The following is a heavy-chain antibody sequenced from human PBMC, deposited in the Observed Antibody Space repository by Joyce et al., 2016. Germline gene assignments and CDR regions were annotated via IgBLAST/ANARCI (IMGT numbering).Heavy chain of an antibody. CDR2: SIPVFGTT. CDR1: GGTFSSYR. CDR3: ARVAFGTWGVDY. V-gene: IGHV1-69*01. D-gene: IGHD1-1*01. Sequence: QVQLVQSGAEVKKPGSSVKVSCKASGGTFSSYRFNWVRQAPGQGLEWMGGSIPVFGTTKYAQKFQDRVTITADESRTTAYLELSSLTSEDTAVYFCARVAFGTWGVDYWGQGTLVTVSS. J-gene: IGHJ4*02.